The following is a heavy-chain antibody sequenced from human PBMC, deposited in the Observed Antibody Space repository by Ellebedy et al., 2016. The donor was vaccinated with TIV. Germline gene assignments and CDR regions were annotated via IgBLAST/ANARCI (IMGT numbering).Heavy chain of an antibody. Sequence: ASVKVSCKASGRTLNNYGFSWVRQAPGQGLEWMGRIIPILGRPDYAQTFQGRVTIYADKSTGTPYLELSTLRSEDTAVYYCATDSRYSYGYRFNFWGQGTLVTVSS. CDR2: IIPILGRP. CDR3: ATDSRYSYGYRFNF. J-gene: IGHJ4*02. D-gene: IGHD5-18*01. CDR1: GRTLNNYG. V-gene: IGHV1-69*04.